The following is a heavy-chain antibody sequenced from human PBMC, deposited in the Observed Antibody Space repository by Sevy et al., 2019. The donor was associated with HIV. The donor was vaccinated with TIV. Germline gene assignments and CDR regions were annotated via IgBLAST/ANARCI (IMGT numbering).Heavy chain of an antibody. J-gene: IGHJ4*02. V-gene: IGHV3-23*01. CDR2: ITASGDTA. CDR1: GLNFDSYA. D-gene: IGHD2-21*02. Sequence: GGSLRLSCAASGLNFDSYAMTWVRQAPGKGLEWVSGITASGDTAQYAESVMGRFTVSRDNSKNTLYLEMNNLRAEDKAVYYCAKGRDLWVATPNYFWGQGTLVTVSS. CDR3: AKGRDLWVATPNYF.